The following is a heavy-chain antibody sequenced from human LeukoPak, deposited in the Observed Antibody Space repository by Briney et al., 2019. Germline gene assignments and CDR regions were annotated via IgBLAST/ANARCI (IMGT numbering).Heavy chain of an antibody. CDR1: GYSFTSYW. CDR2: IYPGDSDT. D-gene: IGHD1-26*01. V-gene: IGHV5-51*01. J-gene: IGHJ3*02. CDR3: ATTPVGATGYDAFDI. Sequence: LGESLKISCKGSGYSFTSYWVGWVRQMPGKGLEWMGIIYPGDSDTRHSPSFQGQVTISADKSISTAYLQWSSLKASDTAMYYCATTPVGATGYDAFDIWGQGTMVTVSS.